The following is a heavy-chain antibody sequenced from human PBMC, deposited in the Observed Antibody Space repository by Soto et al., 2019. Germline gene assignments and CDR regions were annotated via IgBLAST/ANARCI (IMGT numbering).Heavy chain of an antibody. D-gene: IGHD3-22*01. J-gene: IGHJ4*02. Sequence: EVQLLESGGGLVQPGGSLRLSCAASGFTFSSYAMSWVRQAPGKGLEWVSAISGSGGSTYYADSVKGRFTISRDNSKNTLDLQMNSPRAEDTAVYYSAKDLADYYESSGYLRVDYWGQGTLVTVSS. CDR1: GFTFSSYA. CDR2: ISGSGGST. CDR3: AKDLADYYESSGYLRVDY. V-gene: IGHV3-23*01.